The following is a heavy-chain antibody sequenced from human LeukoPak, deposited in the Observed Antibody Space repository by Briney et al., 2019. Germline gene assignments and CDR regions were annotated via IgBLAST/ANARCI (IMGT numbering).Heavy chain of an antibody. CDR2: ISAYNGNT. Sequence: GASVKVSCEASGYTFTSYGISWVRQAPGQGLEWMGWISAYNGNTNYAQKLQGRVTMTTDTSTSTAYMELRSLRSDDTAVYYCATGLETTDYYYYMDVWGKGTTVTVS. J-gene: IGHJ6*03. CDR1: GYTFTSYG. CDR3: ATGLETTDYYYYMDV. D-gene: IGHD4-11*01. V-gene: IGHV1-18*01.